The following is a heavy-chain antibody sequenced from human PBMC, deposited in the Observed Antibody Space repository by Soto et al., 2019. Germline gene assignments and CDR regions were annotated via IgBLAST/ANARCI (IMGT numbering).Heavy chain of an antibody. V-gene: IGHV3-23*01. J-gene: IGHJ4*02. CDR2: VSGSGSST. CDR1: GFTFGNYA. D-gene: IGHD4-17*01. Sequence: HPGGSLRPSCAASGFTFGNYAMGWVRQAPGKGLGWVSAVSGSGSSTFYAASVKGRFTISRDNSKNTLYLQMNRLRAEDTAVYYCARGPNGDYGFDYWGQGTLVTVSS. CDR3: ARGPNGDYGFDY.